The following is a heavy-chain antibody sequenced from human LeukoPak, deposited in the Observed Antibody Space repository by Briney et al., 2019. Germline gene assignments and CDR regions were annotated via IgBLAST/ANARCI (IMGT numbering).Heavy chain of an antibody. D-gene: IGHD6-19*01. V-gene: IGHV1-18*01. CDR3: ARGNSSGWFSPFY. J-gene: IGHJ4*02. Sequence: ASVKVSCKASGYTFSSYGISWVRQAPGQGLEWMGWISAYNGNTNYAQNLQGRVTMTTDTSTSTAYMELSSLRSEDTAVYYCARGNSSGWFSPFYWGQGTLVTVSS. CDR1: GYTFSSYG. CDR2: ISAYNGNT.